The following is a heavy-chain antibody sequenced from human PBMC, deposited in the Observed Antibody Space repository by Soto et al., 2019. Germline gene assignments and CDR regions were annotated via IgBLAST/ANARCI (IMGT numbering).Heavy chain of an antibody. J-gene: IGHJ5*02. Sequence: LRLSLPAGEFTRSNAWRTWVRQAPGKGLELVGRIKSKTDGGTTDYAAPVKGRFTISRDDSKNTLYLQMNSMKTEDTVVYYCTTAWFGELVFPWGQGTLVTVSS. CDR1: EFTRSNAW. D-gene: IGHD3-10*01. CDR2: IKSKTDGGTT. CDR3: TTAWFGELVFP. V-gene: IGHV3-15*01.